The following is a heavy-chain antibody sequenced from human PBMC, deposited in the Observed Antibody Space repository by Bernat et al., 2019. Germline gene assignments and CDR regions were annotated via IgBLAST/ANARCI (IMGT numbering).Heavy chain of an antibody. V-gene: IGHV3-33*01. D-gene: IGHD6-19*01. CDR2: IWYDGSNK. CDR1: GFTFSSYG. Sequence: QVQLVESGGGVVQPGRSLRLSCAASGFTFSSYGMHWVRQAPGKGLEWVAVIWYDGSNKYYAESVKGRFPISRDNSKNTLYLQMNSLRAEDTAVYYCARGGGIGSGWYFDYWGQGTLVTVSS. J-gene: IGHJ4*02. CDR3: ARGGGIGSGWYFDY.